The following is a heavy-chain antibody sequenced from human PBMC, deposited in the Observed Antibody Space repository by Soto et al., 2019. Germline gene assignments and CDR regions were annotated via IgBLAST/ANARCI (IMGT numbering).Heavy chain of an antibody. CDR2: IYYSGST. V-gene: IGHV4-59*01. CDR3: ARGGVGSSGYYYGYYYYGMDV. D-gene: IGHD3-22*01. CDR1: GGSISSYY. J-gene: IGHJ6*02. Sequence: SETLSLTCTVSGGSISSYYWSLIRQPPGKGLEWIGYIYYSGSTNYNPSLKGRVTISVDTSKNQFSLKLSSVTAADTAVYYCARGGVGSSGYYYGYYYYGMDVWGQGTTVTV.